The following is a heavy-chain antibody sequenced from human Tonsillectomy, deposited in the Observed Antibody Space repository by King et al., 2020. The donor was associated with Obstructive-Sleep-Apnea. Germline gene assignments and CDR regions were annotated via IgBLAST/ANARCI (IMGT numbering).Heavy chain of an antibody. CDR3: AHSQITILDYFDY. J-gene: IGHJ4*02. V-gene: IGHV2-5*02. Sequence: TLKESGPTLVKPTQTLTLTCTFSGFSLISTGVGVGWIRQSPGKALECLAVIFWDVGNRYSPSLNSRLTITKDTSKNQVVLTMTSMDPVDTGTYYCAHSQITILDYFDYWGQGTLVTVSS. CDR1: GFSLISTGVG. D-gene: IGHD3-9*01. CDR2: IFWDVGN.